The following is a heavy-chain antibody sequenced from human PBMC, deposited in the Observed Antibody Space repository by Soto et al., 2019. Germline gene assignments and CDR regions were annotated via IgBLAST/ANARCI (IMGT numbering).Heavy chain of an antibody. CDR1: GYSFTSYW. D-gene: IGHD2-2*01. V-gene: IGHV5-51*01. CDR3: ARFRDIVVVPAADNWFDP. J-gene: IGHJ5*02. CDR2: IYPGDSDT. Sequence: GESLKISCKGSGYSFTSYWIGWVRQMPGKGLEWMGIIYPGDSDTRYSPSFQGQVTISADKSISTAYLQWSSLKASDTAMYYFARFRDIVVVPAADNWFDPWGQGTLVTVSS.